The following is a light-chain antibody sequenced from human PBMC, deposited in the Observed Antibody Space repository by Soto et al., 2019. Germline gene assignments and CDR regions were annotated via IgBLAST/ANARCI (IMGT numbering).Light chain of an antibody. CDR1: QIVSNK. CDR3: HQYDHWPLT. Sequence: EIVMTQSPATLSVSPGERVTLSCRASQIVSNKLAWYQQKPGQAPRLLISETSTRATGSPARFSGSGAGTEFTLTVSSLQSEDFALYFCHQYDHWPLTFGGGTKVDIK. CDR2: ETS. V-gene: IGKV3D-15*01. J-gene: IGKJ4*01.